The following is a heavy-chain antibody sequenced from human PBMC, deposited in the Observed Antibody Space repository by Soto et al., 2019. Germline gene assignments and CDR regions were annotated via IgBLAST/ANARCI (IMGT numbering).Heavy chain of an antibody. CDR2: ISGSGGST. Sequence: PGGSLRLSCAASGFTFSSYAMSWVRQAPGKGLEWVSAISGSGGSTYYADSVKGRFTISRDNSKNTLYLQMNSLRAEDTAVYYCATDKDDGYKPDAFDIWGQGTMVTVSS. J-gene: IGHJ3*02. CDR3: ATDKDDGYKPDAFDI. V-gene: IGHV3-23*01. D-gene: IGHD6-25*01. CDR1: GFTFSSYA.